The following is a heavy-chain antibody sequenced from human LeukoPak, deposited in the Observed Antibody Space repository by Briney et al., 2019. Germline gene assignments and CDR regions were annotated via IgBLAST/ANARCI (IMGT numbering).Heavy chain of an antibody. CDR1: GFTFTTYW. Sequence: GGSLRLSCAASGFTFTTYWMHWVRQAPGKGLVWVSHINSDGSITSYADSVKGRFTISRDNAKNTLYLQMNSLRAEDTAVYYCARDAVDTANAVWGQGTTVTDSS. J-gene: IGHJ6*02. CDR2: INSDGSIT. D-gene: IGHD5-18*01. CDR3: ARDAVDTANAV. V-gene: IGHV3-74*01.